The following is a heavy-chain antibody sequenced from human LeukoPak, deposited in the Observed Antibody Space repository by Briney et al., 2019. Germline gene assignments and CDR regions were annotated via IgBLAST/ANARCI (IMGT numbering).Heavy chain of an antibody. V-gene: IGHV3-23*01. CDR2: ISDSGANT. CDR1: GLTFTTAW. Sequence: GGSLRLSCTASGLTFTTAWMSWVRQVPGKGLEWVSAISDSGANTYFADSVKGRFTISRDNSKNTLYLQMNSLRAEDTAVYYCASPKGGRYHEGFDYWGQGTLVTVSS. CDR3: ASPKGGRYHEGFDY. J-gene: IGHJ4*02. D-gene: IGHD1-26*01.